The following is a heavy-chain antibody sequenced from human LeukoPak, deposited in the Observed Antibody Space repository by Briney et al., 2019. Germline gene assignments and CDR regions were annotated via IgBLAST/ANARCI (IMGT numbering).Heavy chain of an antibody. CDR3: ARDIAVAIDY. J-gene: IGHJ4*02. CDR2: IWYDGSNK. Sequence: GGSLRLSCAASGFTFSSYGMHWVRQAPGKGLGWVAVIWYDGSNKYYADSVKGRFTISRDNSKNTLYLQMNSLRAEDTAVYYCARDIAVAIDYWGQGTLVTVSS. D-gene: IGHD6-19*01. CDR1: GFTFSSYG. V-gene: IGHV3-33*01.